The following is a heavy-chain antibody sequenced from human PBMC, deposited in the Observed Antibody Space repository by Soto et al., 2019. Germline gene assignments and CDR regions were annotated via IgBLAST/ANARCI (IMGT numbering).Heavy chain of an antibody. CDR3: ARRARPDFYYMDV. CDR2: ISSNGVGT. Sequence: EVQLAESGGGLAQPGGSLRLSCAASGFTLSGYAMDWVRQAPGKGLEYVSGISSNGVGTYYAHSVQGRFTISRDNSKNTVYLQMGSLRPEDMAVYYCARRARPDFYYMDVWGQGTTVTVSS. D-gene: IGHD6-6*01. J-gene: IGHJ6*03. CDR1: GFTLSGYA. V-gene: IGHV3-64*01.